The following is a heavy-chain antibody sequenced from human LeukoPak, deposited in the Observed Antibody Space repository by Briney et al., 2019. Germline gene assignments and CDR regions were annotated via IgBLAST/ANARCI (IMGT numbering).Heavy chain of an antibody. D-gene: IGHD2-15*01. CDR3: ARVYCSGGSCERDAFDI. Sequence: GASVKVSCKASGYTFTSYDINWVRQATGQGLEWMGWMNPNSGNTGYAQKFQGRVTITRNTSISTAYMELSSLRSEDTAVYYCARVYCSGGSCERDAFDIWGQGTMVTVSS. V-gene: IGHV1-8*03. J-gene: IGHJ3*02. CDR2: MNPNSGNT. CDR1: GYTFTSYD.